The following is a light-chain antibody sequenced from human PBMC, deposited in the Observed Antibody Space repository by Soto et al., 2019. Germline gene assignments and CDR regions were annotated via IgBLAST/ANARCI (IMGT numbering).Light chain of an antibody. CDR2: DAS. Sequence: EIQMTQSPSTLSASVGDRVTITCRASQSISSWLAWYQQKPGKAPRLLIYDASYLEIGVPSRFSGSGSCTEFTLTISDLQPDYLATYYCQQYNSFWTFGQGTKVEI. V-gene: IGKV1-5*01. J-gene: IGKJ1*01. CDR1: QSISSW. CDR3: QQYNSFWT.